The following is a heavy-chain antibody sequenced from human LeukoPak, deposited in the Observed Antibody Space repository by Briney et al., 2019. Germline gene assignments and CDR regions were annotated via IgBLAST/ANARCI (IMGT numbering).Heavy chain of an antibody. V-gene: IGHV3-74*01. CDR2: INSDGSTT. D-gene: IGHD2-8*01. Sequence: GGSLRLSCAASGFTFSSYWMHWVRQAPGKGLVWVSRINSDGSTTNYADSVKGRFTISRDNAKNTLFLQMNSLRAEDTAMYYCAARYCSNGVCHFYWGQGTLVTVSS. J-gene: IGHJ4*02. CDR1: GFTFSSYW. CDR3: AARYCSNGVCHFY.